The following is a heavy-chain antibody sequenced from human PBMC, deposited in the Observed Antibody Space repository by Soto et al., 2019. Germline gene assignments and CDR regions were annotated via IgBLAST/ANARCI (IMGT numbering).Heavy chain of an antibody. Sequence: QVQLQESGPGLVKPSQTLSLTCTVSGGSISSGGYYWSWIRQHPGKGLEWIGYIYYSGSTYYNPSLKSRVTISVDTSKNQVSLKLSSVTAADTAVYYCARETSTYYYDSSGFCWGQGTLVTVSS. CDR2: IYYSGST. CDR1: GGSISSGGYY. CDR3: ARETSTYYYDSSGFC. J-gene: IGHJ4*02. V-gene: IGHV4-31*03. D-gene: IGHD3-22*01.